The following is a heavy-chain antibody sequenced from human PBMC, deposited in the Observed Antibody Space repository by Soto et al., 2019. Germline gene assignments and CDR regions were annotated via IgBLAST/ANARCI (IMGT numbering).Heavy chain of an antibody. CDR2: IYYSGST. CDR3: ARLRPLVSYDSSGPYYFDY. D-gene: IGHD3-22*01. Sequence: QLQLQESGPGLVKPSETLSLTCTVSGGSISSSSYYWGWIRQPPGKGLEWIGSIYYSGSTYYNPSLKSRVTIAVDTSKNQLSLKLSSVNAADMAVYYCARLRPLVSYDSSGPYYFDYWGQGTPVTVSS. V-gene: IGHV4-39*01. CDR1: GGSISSSSYY. J-gene: IGHJ4*02.